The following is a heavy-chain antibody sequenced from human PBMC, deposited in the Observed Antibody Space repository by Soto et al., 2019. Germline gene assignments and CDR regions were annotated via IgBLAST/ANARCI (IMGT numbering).Heavy chain of an antibody. CDR2: ISYDGSNK. V-gene: IGHV3-30-3*01. CDR1: GFTFSSYA. CDR3: ARDYDFWSGAYYGMDV. J-gene: IGHJ6*02. D-gene: IGHD3-3*01. Sequence: PGGSLRLSCAASGFTFSSYAMHWVRQAPGKGLEWVAVISYDGSNKYYADSVKGRFTISRDNSKNTLYLQMNSLRAEDTAVYYCARDYDFWSGAYYGMDVWGQGTTVTVSS.